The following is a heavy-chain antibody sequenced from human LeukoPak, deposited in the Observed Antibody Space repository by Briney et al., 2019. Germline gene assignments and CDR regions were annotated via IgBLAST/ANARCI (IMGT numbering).Heavy chain of an antibody. CDR1: GFTFASYS. J-gene: IGHJ2*01. CDR3: TRGEEGWYFDV. V-gene: IGHV3-21*01. Sequence: GGSLRLSCAASGFTFASYSMNWVRQAPGKGLEWVSSISGDSTYIYNAGSVKGRFTISRDDSRKTVYLQMDSLRADDTAVYYCTRGEEGWYFDVWGRGTMVTVSS. CDR2: ISGDSTYI.